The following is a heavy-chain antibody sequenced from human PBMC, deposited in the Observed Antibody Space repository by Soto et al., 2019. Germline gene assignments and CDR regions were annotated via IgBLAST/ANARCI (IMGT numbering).Heavy chain of an antibody. CDR3: AGTLRKEYYFDY. CDR1: GGSFSGYY. V-gene: IGHV4-34*01. D-gene: IGHD3-10*01. CDR2: IKHSGST. Sequence: PSETLSLTCAVYGGSFSGYYWSWIRQPPGKGLEWIGEIKHSGSTNYNPSLKSRVTISVDTSKNQCSLKLSSVTAADTAVYYCAGTLRKEYYFDYWGQGTLVTVSS. J-gene: IGHJ4*02.